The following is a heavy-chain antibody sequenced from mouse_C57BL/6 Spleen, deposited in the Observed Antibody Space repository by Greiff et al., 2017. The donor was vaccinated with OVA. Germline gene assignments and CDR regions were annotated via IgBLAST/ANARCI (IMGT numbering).Heavy chain of an antibody. Sequence: QVQLQQPGAELVKPGASVKLSCKASGYTFTSYWMHWVKQRPIQGLEWIGNIDPSDSETHYNQKFKDKATLTVDKSSSTAYMQLSSLTSEDSAVYYCATGYGYFDVWGTGTTVTVSS. J-gene: IGHJ1*03. CDR3: ATGYGYFDV. CDR1: GYTFTSYW. V-gene: IGHV1-52*01. CDR2: IDPSDSET.